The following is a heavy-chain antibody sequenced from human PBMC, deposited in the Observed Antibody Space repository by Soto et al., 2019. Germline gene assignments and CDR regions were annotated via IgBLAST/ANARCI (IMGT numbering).Heavy chain of an antibody. V-gene: IGHV1-8*01. Sequence: QVQLVQSGAEVKKPGASVKVSCKASGYTFTSYDIKWVRQATGQGLEWMGWMNPSTGSTGFAQKFQGRVTMISNTSISTAYLELSSLTSEDTAVYYCARDRLVAGTVDYWGQGTLVTVSS. CDR1: GYTFTSYD. CDR3: ARDRLVAGTVDY. J-gene: IGHJ4*02. CDR2: MNPSTGST. D-gene: IGHD6-19*01.